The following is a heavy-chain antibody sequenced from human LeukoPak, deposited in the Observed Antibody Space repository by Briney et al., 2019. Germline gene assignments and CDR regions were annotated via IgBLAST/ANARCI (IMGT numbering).Heavy chain of an antibody. J-gene: IGHJ4*02. D-gene: IGHD6-6*01. Sequence: SETLSLTCTVSGGSISNYYWSWIRQPAGKELEWIGRIYTSGSTDYNPSLKSRVTMSVDTSKNQFFLKLSSVTAADTAVYYCARVLGGYSSSSFDYWGQGILVTVSS. CDR2: IYTSGST. CDR3: ARVLGGYSSSSFDY. CDR1: GGSISNYY. V-gene: IGHV4-4*07.